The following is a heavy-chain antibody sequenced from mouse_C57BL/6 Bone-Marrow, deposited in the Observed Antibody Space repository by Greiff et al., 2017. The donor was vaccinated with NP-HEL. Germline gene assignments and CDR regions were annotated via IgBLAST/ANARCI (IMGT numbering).Heavy chain of an antibody. CDR2: IWTGGGT. Sequence: QVQLQQSGPGLVAPSQSLSITCTVSGFSLTSYAISWVRQPPGKGLEWLGVIWTGGGTNYNSALKSRLSISKDNSKSQVFLKMNSLQTDDTARYYCARSMEWGYPAWFAYWGQGTLVTVSA. V-gene: IGHV2-9-1*01. CDR3: ARSMEWGYPAWFAY. D-gene: IGHD2-2*01. J-gene: IGHJ3*01. CDR1: GFSLTSYA.